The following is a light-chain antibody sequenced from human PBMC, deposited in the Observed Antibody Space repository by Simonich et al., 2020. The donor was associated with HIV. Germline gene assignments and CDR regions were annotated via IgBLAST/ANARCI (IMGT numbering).Light chain of an antibody. CDR2: GKT. CDR3: HSYDSSLSGWV. CDR1: STNNGTTFD. V-gene: IGLV1-40*01. Sequence: QPVLTRPPSGPAAPGQRVTISCTGTSTNNGTTFDVHWYQQLPGTAPKLLIYGKTNRPSGVPDRFSGAKSGTSASLAINGLQAEDEAIYYCHSYDSSLSGWVFGGGTKLTVL. J-gene: IGLJ3*02.